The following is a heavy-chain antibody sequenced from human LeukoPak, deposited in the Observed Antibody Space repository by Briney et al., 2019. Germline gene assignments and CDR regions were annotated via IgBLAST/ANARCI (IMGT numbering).Heavy chain of an antibody. V-gene: IGHV4-34*01. D-gene: IGHD6-13*01. CDR2: INHSGST. CDR3: ARAAWSIAAARYFQH. CDR1: GGSFSGYY. J-gene: IGHJ1*01. Sequence: SETLSLTCAVYGGSFSGYYWSWIRHPPGKGLEWIGEINHSGSTNYNPSLKSRVTISVDTSKNQFSLKLSSVTAADTAVYYCARAAWSIAAARYFQHWGQGTLVTVSS.